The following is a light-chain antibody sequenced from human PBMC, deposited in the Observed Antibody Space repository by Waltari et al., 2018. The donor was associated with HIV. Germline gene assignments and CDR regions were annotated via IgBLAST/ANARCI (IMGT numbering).Light chain of an antibody. CDR1: QVISNS. V-gene: IGKV1-NL1*01. CDR2: DAS. Sequence: DIQMTQSPSSLSASVGDRVTITCRASQVISNSLAWYQQKPGKAPKILIFDASRLESGVPSRFSGSGGGADFTLTITTLQAEDFATYFCQQYYNIPRTFGQGTEVEV. CDR3: QQYYNIPRT. J-gene: IGKJ2*01.